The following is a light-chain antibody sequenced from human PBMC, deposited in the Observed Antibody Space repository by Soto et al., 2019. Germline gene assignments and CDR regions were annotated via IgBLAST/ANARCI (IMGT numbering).Light chain of an antibody. CDR3: QQYNKWSFT. CDR1: QSLSSN. J-gene: IGKJ2*01. V-gene: IGKV3-15*01. CDR2: GAS. Sequence: EIVMTQSPGTLSVSPGERATLSCRASQSLSSNLAWYQRKAGQAPRLLIYGASTRATGIPARFSGSGSGTEFTLTISSLQSEDCAVYYCQQYNKWSFTFGQGTKLESK.